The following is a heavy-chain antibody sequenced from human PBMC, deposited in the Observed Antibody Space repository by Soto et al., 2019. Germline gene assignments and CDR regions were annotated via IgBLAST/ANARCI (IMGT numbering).Heavy chain of an antibody. V-gene: IGHV3-7*01. Sequence: EVQLVESGGGLVQPGGSLRLSCAASGFTFSSYWMSWVRQAPGKGLEWVANIKQDGSEKYYVDSVKGRFTISRDNAKNSLYLKMNSLRAEDTAVYYCARIVRVFGVVFDYWGQGTLVTVSS. J-gene: IGHJ4*02. CDR2: IKQDGSEK. CDR1: GFTFSSYW. D-gene: IGHD3-3*01. CDR3: ARIVRVFGVVFDY.